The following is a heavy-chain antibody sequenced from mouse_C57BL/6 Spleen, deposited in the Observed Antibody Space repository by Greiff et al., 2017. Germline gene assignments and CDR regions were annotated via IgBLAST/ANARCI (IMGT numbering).Heavy chain of an antibody. V-gene: IGHV1-52*01. CDR2: IDPSDSET. CDR3: AGEGGYMYYFDY. Sequence: VQLQQPGAELVRPGSSVKLSCKASGYTFTSYWMHWVKQRPIQGLEWIGNIDPSDSETHYNQKFKDKATLTVDKSSSTAYMQLSSLTSEDSAVYYCAGEGGYMYYFDYWGQGTTLTVSA. J-gene: IGHJ2*01. D-gene: IGHD2-14*01. CDR1: GYTFTSYW.